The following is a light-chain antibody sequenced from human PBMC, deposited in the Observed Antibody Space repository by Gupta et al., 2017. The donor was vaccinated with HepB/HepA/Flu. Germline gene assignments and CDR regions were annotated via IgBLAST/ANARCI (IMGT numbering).Light chain of an antibody. CDR2: EAS. V-gene: IGKV1-5*03. CDR1: QSISSW. Sequence: DVPMTPPPSTLSASVGDRVTITCRASQSISSWLAWYQQKPGKAPKLLIYEASSLESGVPSRFSGSGSGTEFTLTISSLQPDDFATYYCQQYKSNAWTFGGGTKVEIK. CDR3: QQYKSNAWT. J-gene: IGKJ1*01.